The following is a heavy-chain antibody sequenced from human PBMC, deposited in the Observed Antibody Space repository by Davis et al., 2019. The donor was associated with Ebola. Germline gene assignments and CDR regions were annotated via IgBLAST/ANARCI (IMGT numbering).Heavy chain of an antibody. CDR3: ARDSGSRDGYNRLDY. CDR1: GGSISGYY. CDR2: IFDSGST. D-gene: IGHD5-24*01. J-gene: IGHJ4*02. Sequence: PSETLSLTCSVSGGSISGYYWNWIRQPPGKGLEWIGYIFDSGSTTYNPSLKSRVTISLDTSKNQVSLKLSSVTAADTAIYYCARDSGSRDGYNRLDYWGQGALVTVSS. V-gene: IGHV4-59*01.